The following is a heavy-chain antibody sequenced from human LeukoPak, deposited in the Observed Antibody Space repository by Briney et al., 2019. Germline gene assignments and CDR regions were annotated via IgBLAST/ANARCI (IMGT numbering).Heavy chain of an antibody. V-gene: IGHV4-39*07. CDR2: IYYSGST. Sequence: SETLSLTCTVSGGSISSSSYYWAWIRQPPGKGLEWIGSIYYSGSTYHNPSLKSRVTISVDTSKNQFSLKLSSVTAADTAVYYCARYATRRDAFDIWGQGTMVTVSS. CDR3: ARYATRRDAFDI. J-gene: IGHJ3*02. CDR1: GGSISSSSYY.